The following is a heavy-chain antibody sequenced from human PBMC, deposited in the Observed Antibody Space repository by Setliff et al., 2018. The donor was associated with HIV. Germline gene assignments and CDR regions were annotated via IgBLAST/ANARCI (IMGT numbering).Heavy chain of an antibody. CDR2: INPYNGNT. Sequence: ASVKVSCKASGYTFTSYGISWARQAPGQGLEWMGWINPYNGNTNYAQKLQGRVTMTTDTSTSTAYMDLRSLRSDDTAVYYCARDDRGRVRGVGPFDPWGQGTLVTVSS. J-gene: IGHJ5*02. V-gene: IGHV1-18*01. CDR1: GYTFTSYG. D-gene: IGHD3-10*01. CDR3: ARDDRGRVRGVGPFDP.